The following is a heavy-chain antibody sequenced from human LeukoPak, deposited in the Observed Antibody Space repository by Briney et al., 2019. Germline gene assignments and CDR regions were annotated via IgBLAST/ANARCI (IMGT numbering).Heavy chain of an antibody. CDR2: INWNGGST. CDR1: GFTFDDYG. CDR3: ARASNGGSYLETYYFDY. D-gene: IGHD1-26*01. Sequence: GGSLRLSRAASGFTFDDYGMSWVRQAPGKGLEWVSGINWNGGSTGYADSVKGRFTISRDNAKNSLYLQMNSLRAEDTALYYCARASNGGSYLETYYFDYWGQGTLVTVSS. V-gene: IGHV3-20*04. J-gene: IGHJ4*02.